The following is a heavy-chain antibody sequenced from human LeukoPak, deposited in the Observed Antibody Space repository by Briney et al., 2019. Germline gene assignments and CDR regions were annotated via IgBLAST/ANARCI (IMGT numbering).Heavy chain of an antibody. CDR3: ARGPGGGDYVWGSYRYDY. CDR1: GFTFSSYW. Sequence: GGSLRLSCAASGFTFSSYWMHWVRQVPGKGLVWVSRINSGGSSTSYADSVKGRFTISRDNAKNTLYLQMNSLRAEDTAVYYCARGPGGGDYVWGSYRYDYWGQGTLVTVSS. V-gene: IGHV3-74*01. CDR2: INSGGSST. D-gene: IGHD3-16*02. J-gene: IGHJ4*02.